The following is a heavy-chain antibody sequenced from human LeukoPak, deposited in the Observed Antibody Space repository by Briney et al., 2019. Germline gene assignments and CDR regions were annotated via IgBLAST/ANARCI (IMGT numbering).Heavy chain of an antibody. Sequence: PSETLSLTCTVSGGSISSSSYYWGWIRQPPGKGLEWIGSIYYSGSTYYNPSLKSRVTISVDTSKNQFSLKLSSVTAADTAVYYCAGGYYDSSGRIDYWGQGTLVTVSS. CDR3: AGGYYDSSGRIDY. D-gene: IGHD3-22*01. V-gene: IGHV4-39*07. J-gene: IGHJ4*02. CDR2: IYYSGST. CDR1: GGSISSSSYY.